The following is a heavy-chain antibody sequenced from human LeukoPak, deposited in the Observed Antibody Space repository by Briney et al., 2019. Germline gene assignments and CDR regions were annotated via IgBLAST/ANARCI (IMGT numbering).Heavy chain of an antibody. CDR3: ARLVEDSSSWEDYFDY. J-gene: IGHJ4*02. Sequence: ASVKVSCKASGYTFSSHGISWVRQAPGQGLEWMGWISVYNGNTIYAQKLQGRVTMTTDTSTDTAYMDLRSLRSDDTAVYYCARLVEDSSSWEDYFDYWGQGTLVTVSS. D-gene: IGHD6-13*01. V-gene: IGHV1-18*01. CDR2: ISVYNGNT. CDR1: GYTFSSHG.